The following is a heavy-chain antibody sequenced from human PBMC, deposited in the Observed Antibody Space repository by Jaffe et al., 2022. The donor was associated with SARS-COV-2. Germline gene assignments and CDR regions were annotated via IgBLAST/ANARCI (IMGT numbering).Heavy chain of an antibody. CDR2: INHSGST. J-gene: IGHJ3*02. CDR3: ARGTLGYSYGSDAFDI. CDR1: GGSFSGYY. Sequence: QVQLQQWGAGLLKPSETLSLTCAVYGGSFSGYYWSWIRQPPGKGLEWIGEINHSGSTNYNPSLKSRVTISVDTSKNQFSLKLSSVTAADTAVYYCARGTLGYSYGSDAFDIWGQGTMVTVSS. D-gene: IGHD5-18*01. V-gene: IGHV4-34*01.